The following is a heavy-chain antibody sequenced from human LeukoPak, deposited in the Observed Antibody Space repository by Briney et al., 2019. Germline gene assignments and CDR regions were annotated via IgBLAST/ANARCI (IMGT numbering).Heavy chain of an antibody. CDR1: GFTFSDYN. D-gene: IGHD3-10*01. CDR3: AKTPWTNYGSFDY. Sequence: GGSLRLSCAASGFTFSDYNMRWIRQAPGKGLEWVSSISRSGSTKYYADSVKGRFTISRDNAKNSLFLQMNSLRAEDTAVYYCAKTPWTNYGSFDYWGQGTLVTVSS. V-gene: IGHV3-11*01. J-gene: IGHJ4*02. CDR2: ISRSGSTK.